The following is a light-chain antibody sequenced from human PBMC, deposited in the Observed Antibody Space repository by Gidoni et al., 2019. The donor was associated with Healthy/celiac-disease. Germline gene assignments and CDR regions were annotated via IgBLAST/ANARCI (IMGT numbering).Light chain of an antibody. CDR1: QSVSSSY. CDR3: QQYGSSPYT. J-gene: IGKJ2*01. CDR2: GAS. V-gene: IGKV3-20*01. Sequence: ELVLPQSPGPLSLSPGERATLSCRASQSVSSSYLAWYQQKPGQAPRLLIYGASSRATGIPDRFSGSGSGTDFTLTISRLEPEDFAVYYCQQYGSSPYTFXXXTKLEIK.